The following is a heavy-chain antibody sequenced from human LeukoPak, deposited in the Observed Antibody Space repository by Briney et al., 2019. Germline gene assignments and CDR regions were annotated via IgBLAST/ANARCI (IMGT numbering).Heavy chain of an antibody. CDR1: GGSISSHY. CDR3: AKSVVPAAIPRYNWNPNWFDL. CDR2: IYYSGSI. Sequence: PSETLSLTCTVSGGSISSHYWSWIRQPPGKGLEWIGYIYYSGSINYNPSLKSRVTLSVDTSKNQFSLKLSSVTAADTAVYYCAKSVVPAAIPRYNWNPNWFDLWGQGTLVTVSS. V-gene: IGHV4-59*11. J-gene: IGHJ5*02. D-gene: IGHD2-2*02.